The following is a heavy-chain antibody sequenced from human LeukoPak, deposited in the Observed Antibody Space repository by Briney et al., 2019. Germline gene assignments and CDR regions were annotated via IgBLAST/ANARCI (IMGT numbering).Heavy chain of an antibody. Sequence: GESLKISCKGSGYSFTSYWIGWVRQMPGKGLEWMGINYPGDSDTRYSPSFQGQVTISADKSTSTAYLQWSSLKASDTAMYYCATTTPPSLRVVGTTRDYYYMDVWGKGTMVTVSS. D-gene: IGHD1-26*01. J-gene: IGHJ6*03. V-gene: IGHV5-51*01. CDR1: GYSFTSYW. CDR3: ATTTPPSLRVVGTTRDYYYMDV. CDR2: NYPGDSDT.